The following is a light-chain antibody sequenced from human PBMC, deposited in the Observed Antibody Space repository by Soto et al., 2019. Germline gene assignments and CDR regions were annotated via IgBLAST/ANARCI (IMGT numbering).Light chain of an antibody. CDR1: SSDIGDYNF. Sequence: QSALPDPASVSGSPGHAITISCTGSSSDIGDYNFVSWYQQHPGKAPRRLIYEVTLRASGVSNRFSGSKSGNTASLTISGLQAEDEAHYYCSSYTSGSNYKVFGTGTKVTVL. CDR3: SSYTSGSNYKV. J-gene: IGLJ1*01. V-gene: IGLV2-14*01. CDR2: EVT.